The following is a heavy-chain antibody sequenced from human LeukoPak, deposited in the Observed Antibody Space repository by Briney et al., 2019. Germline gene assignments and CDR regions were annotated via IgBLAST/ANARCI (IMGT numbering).Heavy chain of an antibody. CDR1: GGSISSSSYY. Sequence: SETLSLTCTVSGGSISSSSYYWGWIRQPPGKGLEWIGSIYYSGSTYYNPSLKSRDTISVDTSKNQFSLKLSSVTAADTAVYYCARLPLIAAAGGSGYWGQGTLVTVSS. J-gene: IGHJ4*02. CDR3: ARLPLIAAAGGSGY. D-gene: IGHD6-13*01. V-gene: IGHV4-39*01. CDR2: IYYSGST.